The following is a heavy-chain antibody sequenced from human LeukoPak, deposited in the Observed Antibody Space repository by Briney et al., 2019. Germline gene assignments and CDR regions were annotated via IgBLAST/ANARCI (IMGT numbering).Heavy chain of an antibody. Sequence: GGSLRVSCAASGFTVSSNYMRWVRQAPGKGLEWVSVIYSGGRTYYSDSVQGRFTISTDNSKNSLYLQRNSLRAEDTAVYYCARDRGGRCYNYWGQGTLVTVSS. J-gene: IGHJ4*02. CDR1: GFTVSSNY. V-gene: IGHV3-53*01. D-gene: IGHD2-15*01. CDR2: IYSGGRT. CDR3: ARDRGGRCYNY.